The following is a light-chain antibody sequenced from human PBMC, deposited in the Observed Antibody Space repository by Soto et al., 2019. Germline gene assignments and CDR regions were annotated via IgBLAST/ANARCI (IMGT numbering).Light chain of an antibody. CDR1: PTISIW. Sequence: NQMTQSPSTLSGSLGDRVTIAXRASPTISIWFAWYQQQPGXAPKXXXYKXSTLKSGVPSSLSGSGSGTEFTLTISSLQPDDFATYYCQHYNSDSEAFGQGTKVDIK. V-gene: IGKV1-5*03. J-gene: IGKJ1*01. CDR3: QHYNSDSEA. CDR2: KXS.